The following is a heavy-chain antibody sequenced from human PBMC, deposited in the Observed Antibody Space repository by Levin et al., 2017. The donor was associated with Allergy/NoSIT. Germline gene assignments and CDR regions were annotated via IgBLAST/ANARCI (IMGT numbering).Heavy chain of an antibody. CDR1: GGSFSGYY. CDR2: INHSGGT. Sequence: SQTLSLTCAVYGGSFSGYYWSWIRQPPGKGLEWIGEINHSGGTNYNPSLKSRVTISVDASKSQVSLKLSSVTAADTAVFFCSRGGGYTSRWYLGKRQNNAYQHYSMDVWCKGTPVTVS. CDR3: SRGGGYTSRWYLGKRQNNAYQHYSMDV. J-gene: IGHJ6*03. V-gene: IGHV4-34*01. D-gene: IGHD6-13*01.